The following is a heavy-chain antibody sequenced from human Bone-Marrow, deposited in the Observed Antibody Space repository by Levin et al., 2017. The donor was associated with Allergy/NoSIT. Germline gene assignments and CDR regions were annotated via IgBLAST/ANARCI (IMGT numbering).Heavy chain of an antibody. V-gene: IGHV1-3*01. CDR2: INAGNGNT. CDR3: ARGELVTNAPDYYYGMDV. J-gene: IGHJ6*02. Sequence: ASVKVSCKASGYTFTKHAIHWVRQAPGQRLEWMGWINAGNGNTKFSPKFQGRLTINRDTSATTVSIELSSLRSEDTAVYYCARGELVTNAPDYYYGMDVWGQGTTVTVSS. CDR1: GYTFTKHA. D-gene: IGHD2-8*01.